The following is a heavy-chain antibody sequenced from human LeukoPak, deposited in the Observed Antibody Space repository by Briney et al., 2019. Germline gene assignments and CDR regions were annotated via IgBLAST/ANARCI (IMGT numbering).Heavy chain of an antibody. V-gene: IGHV7-4-1*02. Sequence: ASVKVSCKASGYTFTNYAMNWVRQAPGQGLEWMGWIHPSTGNPTYAQGFTGRFVFSLDTSVSTTYLQISGLKAEDTAVYYCARDSTSWYPWGQGTLVTVSS. CDR3: ARDSTSWYP. CDR1: GYTFTNYA. D-gene: IGHD6-13*01. J-gene: IGHJ5*02. CDR2: IHPSTGNP.